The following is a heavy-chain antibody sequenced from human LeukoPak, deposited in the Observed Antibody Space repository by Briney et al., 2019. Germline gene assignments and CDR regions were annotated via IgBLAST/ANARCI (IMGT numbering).Heavy chain of an antibody. CDR1: GFAFNTYA. Sequence: GGSLRLSCAASGFAFNTYAMSWVRQAPGKGLEWVSTISFSGANTYSADPVKGRFTISRDNSKNTLYLQMNSLRGDDTAVYYCAKDFGASGYSSFGSWGQGTLVTVSS. CDR3: AKDFGASGYSSFGS. D-gene: IGHD5-18*01. CDR2: ISFSGANT. J-gene: IGHJ5*01. V-gene: IGHV3-23*01.